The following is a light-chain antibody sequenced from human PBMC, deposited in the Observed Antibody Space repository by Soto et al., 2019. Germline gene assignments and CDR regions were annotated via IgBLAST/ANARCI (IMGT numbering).Light chain of an antibody. CDR3: QQYSNWPPWT. V-gene: IGKV3-15*01. J-gene: IGKJ1*01. CDR2: FAS. Sequence: EIVMTQSPATLSVSPGERATLSCRASQSVSSNLAWYQQKPGQAPRLLIYFASTRATGIPARFSGSGSGTEFTLTISSLQSEDFAVYYCQQYSNWPPWTFGQGTKVEI. CDR1: QSVSSN.